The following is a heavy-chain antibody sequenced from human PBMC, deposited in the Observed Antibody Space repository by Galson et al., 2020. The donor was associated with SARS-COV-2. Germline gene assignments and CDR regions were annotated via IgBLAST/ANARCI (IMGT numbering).Heavy chain of an antibody. D-gene: IGHD2-2*01. CDR3: TRGNHNARDY. J-gene: IGHJ4*02. V-gene: IGHV3-30*03. Sequence: QLGESLKISCAASGFTLGSYNMHWVRQAPGKGLEWVADTLNDGSYQHYADFVKGRFTISRDNSKNTVYLQMNSLSAEDTAIYYCTRGNHNARDYWGQGVLVTVSS. CDR1: GFTLGSYN. CDR2: TLNDGSYQ.